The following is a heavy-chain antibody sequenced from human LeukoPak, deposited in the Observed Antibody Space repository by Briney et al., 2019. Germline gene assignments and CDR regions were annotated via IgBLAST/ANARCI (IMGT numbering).Heavy chain of an antibody. J-gene: IGHJ4*02. D-gene: IGHD3-22*01. Sequence: SETLSLTCTVSGGSISSYYWSWIRQPPGKGLEWIGYIYYSGSTNYNPSLKSRVTISVDTSKNQFSLKLSSVTAADTAVYYCARGTRRSKNYYDSSGYSIPFDYWGQGTLVTVSS. V-gene: IGHV4-59*01. CDR1: GGSISSYY. CDR3: ARGTRRSKNYYDSSGYSIPFDY. CDR2: IYYSGST.